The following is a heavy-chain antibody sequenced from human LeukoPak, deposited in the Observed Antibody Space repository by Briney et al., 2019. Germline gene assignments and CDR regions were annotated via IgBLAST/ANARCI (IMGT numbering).Heavy chain of an antibody. D-gene: IGHD3-3*01. CDR3: ARDGSITIFRLVIREEAFDI. CDR2: INPNSGGT. Sequence: ASVKVSCKASGYTFTGYYMHWVRQAPGQGLEWMGWINPNSGGTNYAQKFQGRVTMTRDTSISTAYMELSRLRSDDTAVYYCARDGSITIFRLVIREEAFDIWGQGTMVTVSS. J-gene: IGHJ3*02. CDR1: GYTFTGYY. V-gene: IGHV1-2*02.